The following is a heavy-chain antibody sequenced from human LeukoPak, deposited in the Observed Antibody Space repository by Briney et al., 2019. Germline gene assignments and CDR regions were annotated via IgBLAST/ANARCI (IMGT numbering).Heavy chain of an antibody. CDR2: IYYSGST. Sequence: SETLSLTCTVSGGSISSGDYYWSWIRQPPGTGLEYIGYIYYSGSTYYNPSLKSRITISVDTSKNQFSLKLSSVTAADTAVYYCARGSWSSSIDYWGQGTLVTVSS. D-gene: IGHD6-6*01. CDR3: ARGSWSSSIDY. V-gene: IGHV4-30-4*01. J-gene: IGHJ4*02. CDR1: GGSISSGDYY.